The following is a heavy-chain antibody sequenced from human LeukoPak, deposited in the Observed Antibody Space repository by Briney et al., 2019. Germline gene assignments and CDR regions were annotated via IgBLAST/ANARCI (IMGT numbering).Heavy chain of an antibody. CDR1: GFTFDGYA. J-gene: IGHJ1*01. CDR2: ISWNSGSI. D-gene: IGHD4-17*01. V-gene: IGHV3-9*01. CDR3: AKSPVTQTTFQH. Sequence: HTGGSLRLSCAASGFTFDGYAMHWVRQAPGKGLEWVSGISWNSGSIGYADSVKGRFTISRDNAKNSLYLQMNSLRAEDTALYYCAKSPVTQTTFQHWGQGTLVTVSS.